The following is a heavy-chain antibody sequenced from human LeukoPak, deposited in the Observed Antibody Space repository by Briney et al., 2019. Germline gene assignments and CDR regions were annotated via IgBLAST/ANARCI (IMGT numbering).Heavy chain of an antibody. D-gene: IGHD2-15*01. J-gene: IGHJ3*01. V-gene: IGHV1-2*02. CDR3: ATKGGLTPNTLAV. CDR1: GYDFSVFY. CDR2: MDTKSGDT. Sequence: GASVKVSCKASGYDFSVFYMHWVRQAPGQGLEWMGWMDTKSGDTVYAPRFQGRVSMTSGTSINTAYMELSSLTFDDSAIYYCATKGGLTPNTLAVWGHGTMVTVSS.